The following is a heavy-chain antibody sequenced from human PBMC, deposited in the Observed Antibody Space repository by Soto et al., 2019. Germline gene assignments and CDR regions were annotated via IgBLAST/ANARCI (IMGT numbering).Heavy chain of an antibody. J-gene: IGHJ4*02. D-gene: IGHD5-12*01. V-gene: IGHV4-34*01. Sequence: PSETIYLASAVCSEFLNESYGTGSRQPPGKGLEWIGEINHVGGTNYNPSLKSGVTMSVDTSQNQFSLRLISVTAADTAVYYCARAVSGYPILYFDYWGQGALVTVS. CDR3: ARAVSGYPILYFDY. CDR1: SEFLNESY. CDR2: INHVGGT.